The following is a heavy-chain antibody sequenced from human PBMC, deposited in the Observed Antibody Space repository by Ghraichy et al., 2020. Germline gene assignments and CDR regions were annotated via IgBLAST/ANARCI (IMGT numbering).Heavy chain of an antibody. CDR3: ARATIRDGMDV. Sequence: SETLSLTRAVYGGSFSGYYWTWIRQPPGKGLEWIGEINHSGGTNHNPSLKSRVTISIATSKNQFSLRLNYVTAADTAIYYCARATIRDGMDVWSQGTTVTVSS. V-gene: IGHV4-34*01. J-gene: IGHJ6*02. CDR1: GGSFSGYY. D-gene: IGHD5-12*01. CDR2: INHSGGT.